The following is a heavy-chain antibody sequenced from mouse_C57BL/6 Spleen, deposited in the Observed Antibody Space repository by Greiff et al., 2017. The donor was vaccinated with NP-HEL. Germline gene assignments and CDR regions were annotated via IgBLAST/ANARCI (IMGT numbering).Heavy chain of an antibody. V-gene: IGHV1-82*01. CDR2: IYPGDGDT. CDR1: GYAFSSSW. CDR3: ARRGTTVGDY. D-gene: IGHD1-1*01. J-gene: IGHJ2*01. Sequence: VQLQQSGPELVKPGASVKISCKASGYAFSSSWMNWVKQRPGKGLEWIGRIYPGDGDTNYNGKFKGKATLTADKSSSTAYMQLSSLTSEDSAVYFCARRGTTVGDYWGQGTTLTVSS.